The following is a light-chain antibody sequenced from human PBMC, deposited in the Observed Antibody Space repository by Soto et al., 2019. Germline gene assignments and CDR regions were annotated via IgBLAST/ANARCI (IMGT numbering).Light chain of an antibody. CDR3: QQYHTYWT. Sequence: DIQITQSPSTLSASVGDRVTITCRASQSISSWLAWYQQKPGKAPKLLIYDASSLESGVPSRLSGSGSGTEFTLTISSLQPDDSSTYYCQQYHTYWTFGQGTKVDIK. CDR2: DAS. CDR1: QSISSW. J-gene: IGKJ1*01. V-gene: IGKV1-5*01.